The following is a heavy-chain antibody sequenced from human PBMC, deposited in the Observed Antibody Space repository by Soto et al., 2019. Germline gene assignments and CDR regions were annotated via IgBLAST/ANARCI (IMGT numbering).Heavy chain of an antibody. CDR3: AKDCRGSSSWYVPYYYYGMDV. D-gene: IGHD6-13*01. CDR1: GFTFSSYA. V-gene: IGHV3-30*04. CDR2: ISYDGSNK. J-gene: IGHJ6*02. Sequence: QVQLVESGGGVVQPGRSLRLSCAASGFTFSSYAMHWVRQAPGKGLEWVAVISYDGSNKYYADSVKGRFTISRDNSKNTLYLQMNSLRAEDTAVYYCAKDCRGSSSWYVPYYYYGMDVWGQGTTVTVSS.